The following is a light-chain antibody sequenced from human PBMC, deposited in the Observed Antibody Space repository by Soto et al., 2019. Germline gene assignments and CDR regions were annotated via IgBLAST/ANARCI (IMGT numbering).Light chain of an antibody. CDR1: QSLLHSNGYNY. CDR3: MQALQTPVYT. CDR2: LGS. V-gene: IGKV2-28*01. Sequence: DIVMTQSPLSLPVTPGEPASISCRSSQSLLHSNGYNYLDWYLQKPGPSPQLLIYLGSNRASGVPDRFSGSGSGTDFTLKISRVEAEDVGVYYCMQALQTPVYTFGQGTKLEIK. J-gene: IGKJ2*01.